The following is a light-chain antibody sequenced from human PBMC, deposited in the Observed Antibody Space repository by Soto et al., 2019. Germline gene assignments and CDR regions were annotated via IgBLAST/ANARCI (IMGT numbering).Light chain of an antibody. CDR1: SSNIGAGYD. Sequence: QAVVTQPPSVSGAPGQRVTISCTGNSSNIGAGYDVHWYQQLPGTAPKLLIYNNNNRPSGVPDRFSGSKSGTSASLVITGLQAEDEADYYCQSYDTSLSGSGVFGTGTKLTVL. V-gene: IGLV1-40*01. CDR3: QSYDTSLSGSGV. CDR2: NNN. J-gene: IGLJ1*01.